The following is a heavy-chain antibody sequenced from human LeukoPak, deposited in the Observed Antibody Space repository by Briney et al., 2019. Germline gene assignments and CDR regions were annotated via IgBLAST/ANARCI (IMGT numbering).Heavy chain of an antibody. J-gene: IGHJ6*03. CDR2: INAGNGNT. D-gene: IGHD3-3*01. Sequence: GSSVNVSCKASGYTFTSYTIHWVRQAPGQRLEWMGWINAGNGNTKYSQEFQDRITITRDTSASTAYMELSSLRSEDMAVYYCARARYETRIWPKSRYDYYHYMDVWGKGTTVTVSS. CDR1: GYTFTSYT. V-gene: IGHV1-3*03. CDR3: ARARYETRIWPKSRYDYYHYMDV.